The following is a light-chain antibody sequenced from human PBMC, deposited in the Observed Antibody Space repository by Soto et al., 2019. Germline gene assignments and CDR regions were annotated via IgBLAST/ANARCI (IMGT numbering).Light chain of an antibody. CDR2: GAS. CDR3: QQVYGHPPA. V-gene: IGKV1-9*01. CDR1: QGIRHY. Sequence: EIQLTQSPTFLSASLGARVTITCRASQGIRHYLAWYQQKPGKAPSLLMYGASTLQSGVPSRFSGSGSGTEFTLTISSLQPEDVATYFCQQVYGHPPAFGPGTRLEIK. J-gene: IGKJ5*01.